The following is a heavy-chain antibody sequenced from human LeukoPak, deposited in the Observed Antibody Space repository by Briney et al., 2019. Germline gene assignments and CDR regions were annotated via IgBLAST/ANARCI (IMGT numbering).Heavy chain of an antibody. D-gene: IGHD6-19*01. CDR2: ISSSGSTI. CDR1: GFTFSDYY. Sequence: GGSLRLSCAASGFTFSDYYMSWIRQAPGKGLEWVSYISSSGSTIYYADSVKGRFTISRDNAKNSLYLQMNSLRAEDTAVYYCARESVAGPYNWFDPWGQGTLVTVSS. V-gene: IGHV3-11*04. CDR3: ARESVAGPYNWFDP. J-gene: IGHJ5*02.